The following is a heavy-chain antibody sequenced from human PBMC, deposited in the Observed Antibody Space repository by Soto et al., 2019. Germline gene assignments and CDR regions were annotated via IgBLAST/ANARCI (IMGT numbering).Heavy chain of an antibody. V-gene: IGHV1-69*06. CDR1: GGTFSRDA. CDR2: IIPMYGTP. Sequence: QGQLVQSGSEVKKPGSSVKVSCKAFGGTFSRDAFSWVRQAPGQGLEWMGVIIPMYGTPIYAQKFQGRVNITADRSTNTALVALSSLRSEDTAVYYCARGQGGLRDNWKWYFYGLDVWGRGTTVTVSP. CDR3: ARGQGGLRDNWKWYFYGLDV. J-gene: IGHJ6*04. D-gene: IGHD1-1*01.